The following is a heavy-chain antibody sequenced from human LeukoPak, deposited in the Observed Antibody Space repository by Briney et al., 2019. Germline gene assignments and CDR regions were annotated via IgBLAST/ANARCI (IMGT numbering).Heavy chain of an antibody. CDR1: GGSLGSYY. CDR2: SYYSGDT. V-gene: IGHV4-59*08. D-gene: IGHD6-13*01. CDR3: ASSYRSNYYYFAH. J-gene: IGHJ4*02. Sequence: SEALSLTCSVSGGSLGSYYWSWIRHPSPKGLDLMGDSYYSGDTNYNPSLNSRVTIFVDTTNNQLSLGLSSVTAADTAFYYCASSYRSNYYYFAHCGQGTLVTVSS.